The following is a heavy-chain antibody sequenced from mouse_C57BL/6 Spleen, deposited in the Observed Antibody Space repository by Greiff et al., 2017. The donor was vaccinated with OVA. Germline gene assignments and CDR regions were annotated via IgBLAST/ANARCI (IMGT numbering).Heavy chain of an antibody. CDR1: GFSFNTYA. V-gene: IGHV10-1*01. CDR2: IRSKSNNYAT. CDR3: VRTAGISYYFDY. D-gene: IGHD3-1*01. J-gene: IGHJ2*01. Sequence: DAGGGLVQPKGSLKLSCAASGFSFNTYAMNWVRQAPGKGLEWVARIRSKSNNYATYYADSVKDRFTISRDDSESMLYLQMNNLKTEDTAMYYCVRTAGISYYFDYWGQGTTLTVSS.